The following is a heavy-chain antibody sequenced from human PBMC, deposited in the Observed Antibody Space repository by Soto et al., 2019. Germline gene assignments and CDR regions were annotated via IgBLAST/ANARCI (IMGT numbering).Heavy chain of an antibody. J-gene: IGHJ4*02. V-gene: IGHV1-2*04. CDR1: GYTFTGYY. Sequence: ASVKVSCKASGYTFTGYYMHWVRQAPGQGLEWMGWINPNSGGTNYAQKFQGWVTMTRDTSISTAYMELSRLRPDDTAVYYCAAKTLYGPFDYWGQGTLVTVSS. CDR2: INPNSGGT. D-gene: IGHD2-8*01. CDR3: AAKTLYGPFDY.